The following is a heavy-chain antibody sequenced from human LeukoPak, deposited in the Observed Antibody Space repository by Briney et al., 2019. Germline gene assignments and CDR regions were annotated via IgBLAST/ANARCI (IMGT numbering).Heavy chain of an antibody. V-gene: IGHV4-59*01. CDR2: IYYSGNT. CDR1: GGSIGSYY. Sequence: PSETLSLTCTVSGGSIGSYYWSWIRQPPGKGLEWIGYIYYSGNTNYNPSLKSRVSISIDTSKNQFSLQLSSVTAADMAVYYCARDRDSSGLRDFDLWGRGTLVTVSA. D-gene: IGHD3-22*01. CDR3: ARDRDSSGLRDFDL. J-gene: IGHJ2*01.